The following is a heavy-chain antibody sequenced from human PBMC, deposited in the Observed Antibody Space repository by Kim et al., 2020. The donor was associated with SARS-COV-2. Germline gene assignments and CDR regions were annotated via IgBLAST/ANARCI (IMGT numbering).Heavy chain of an antibody. CDR1: GYTFTSYY. Sequence: ASVKVSCKASGYTFTSYYMHWVRQAPGQGLEWMGIINPSGGSTSYAQKFQGRVTMTRDTSTSTVYMELSSLRSEDTAVYYCARRATVYYYGSGSYYPDYWGQGTLVTVSS. D-gene: IGHD3-10*01. CDR2: INPSGGST. V-gene: IGHV1-46*01. J-gene: IGHJ4*02. CDR3: ARRATVYYYGSGSYYPDY.